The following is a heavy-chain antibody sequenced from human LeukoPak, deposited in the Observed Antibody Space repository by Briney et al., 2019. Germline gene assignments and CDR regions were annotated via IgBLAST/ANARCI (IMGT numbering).Heavy chain of an antibody. D-gene: IGHD3-3*01. Sequence: SGRSLRLSCAASGFTFDDYAMPWVRQAPGKGLEWVSGISWNSGRIDYADSVKGRFTISRDNAKNSLYLQMNSLRAEDTAVYYCAKDLAPRRYDFWSGYSSSLHGMDVWGQGTTVTVSS. J-gene: IGHJ6*02. CDR3: AKDLAPRRYDFWSGYSSSLHGMDV. V-gene: IGHV3-9*01. CDR1: GFTFDDYA. CDR2: ISWNSGRI.